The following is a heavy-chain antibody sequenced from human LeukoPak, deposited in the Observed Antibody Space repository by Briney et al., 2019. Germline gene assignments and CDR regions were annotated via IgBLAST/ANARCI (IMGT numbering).Heavy chain of an antibody. CDR1: GYTFTSYY. J-gene: IGHJ4*02. CDR2: INPSGGST. CDR3: ARGSSSWYFDRSRLSDY. D-gene: IGHD6-13*01. Sequence: ASVKVSCKASGYTFTSYYMHWVRQAPGQGLEWMGIINPSGGSTSYAQKFQGRVTMTRNTSISTAYMELSSLRSEDTAVYYCARGSSSWYFDRSRLSDYWGQGTLVTVSS. V-gene: IGHV1-46*01.